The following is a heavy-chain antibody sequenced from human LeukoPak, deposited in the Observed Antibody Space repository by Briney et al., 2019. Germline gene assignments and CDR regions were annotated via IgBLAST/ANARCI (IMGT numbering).Heavy chain of an antibody. CDR2: INHSGST. D-gene: IGHD3-10*01. Sequence: SETLSLTCAVYGGSFSGYYWSWIRQPPGKGLEWIGEINHSGSTNYNPSLKSRVTISVDTSKNQFSLKLSSVTAADTAVYYCASGLDGSGSYYKDDYWGQGTLVTVSS. CDR1: GGSFSGYY. J-gene: IGHJ4*02. V-gene: IGHV4-34*01. CDR3: ASGLDGSGSYYKDDY.